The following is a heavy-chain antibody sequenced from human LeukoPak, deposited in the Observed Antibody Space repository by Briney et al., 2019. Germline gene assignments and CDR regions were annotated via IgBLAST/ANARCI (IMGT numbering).Heavy chain of an antibody. CDR1: GFTVSSNY. CDR3: AKDGVYYYGSGPDY. J-gene: IGHJ4*02. Sequence: GGSLRLSCAASGFTVSSNYMSWVRQAPGKGLEWVSVIYSGGSTYYADSVKGRFTISRDNSKNTLYLQMNSLRAEDTAVYYCAKDGVYYYGSGPDYWGQGTLVTVSS. CDR2: IYSGGST. D-gene: IGHD3-10*01. V-gene: IGHV3-53*01.